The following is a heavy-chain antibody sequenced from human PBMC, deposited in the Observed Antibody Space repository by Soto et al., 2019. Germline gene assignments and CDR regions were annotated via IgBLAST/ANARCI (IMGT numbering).Heavy chain of an antibody. CDR1: GFTCIDFY. J-gene: IGHJ6*02. CDR3: ARDMRLYGMDV. CDR2: ISSGGETK. D-gene: IGHD6-25*01. V-gene: IGHV3-11*01. Sequence: QVQLVESGGGSVKPGGSLRLSCAASGFTCIDFYMAWIRQSPGKGLEWISSISSGGETKYYADSVKGRFTISRDNTENSLYLQMNSLRADDTAVYFCARDMRLYGMDVWGQGTTVTVSS.